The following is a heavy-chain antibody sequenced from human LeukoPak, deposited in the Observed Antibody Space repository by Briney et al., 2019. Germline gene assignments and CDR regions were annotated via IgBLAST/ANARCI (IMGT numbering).Heavy chain of an antibody. Sequence: SETLSLTCAVYGGSFSGYYWSWIRQPPGKGLEWIGNIYYSGSTNYNPSLKSRVTISVDTSKNQFSLKLSSVTAADTAVYYCTRGSIAYYYMDVWGKGTTVTISS. CDR1: GGSFSGYY. D-gene: IGHD3-22*01. V-gene: IGHV4-59*01. J-gene: IGHJ6*03. CDR3: TRGSIAYYYMDV. CDR2: IYYSGST.